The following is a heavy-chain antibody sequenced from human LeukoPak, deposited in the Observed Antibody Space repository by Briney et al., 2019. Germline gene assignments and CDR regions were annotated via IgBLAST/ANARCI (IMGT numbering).Heavy chain of an antibody. CDR2: INPSGGST. J-gene: IGHJ6*02. Sequence: SVKVSCKASGGTFSSYAISWVRQAPGQGLEWMGIINPSGGSTTYAQKFQGRVTITADESTSTAYMELSSLRSEDTAVYYCATMTFHYYYGMDVWGQGTTVTVSS. D-gene: IGHD2/OR15-2a*01. CDR3: ATMTFHYYYGMDV. V-gene: IGHV1-69*11. CDR1: GGTFSSYA.